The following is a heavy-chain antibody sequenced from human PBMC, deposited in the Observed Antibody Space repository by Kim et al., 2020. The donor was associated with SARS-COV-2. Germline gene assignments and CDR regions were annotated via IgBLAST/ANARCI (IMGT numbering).Heavy chain of an antibody. D-gene: IGHD6-6*01. CDR3: ARDAPKSIAAPPGVGVTSWFDP. Sequence: SVKVSCKASGGTFSSYAISWVRQAPGQGLEWMGGIIPIFGTANYAQKFQGRVTITADESTSTAYMELSSLRSEDTAVYYCARDAPKSIAAPPGVGVTSWFDPWGQGTLVTVSS. J-gene: IGHJ5*02. CDR2: IIPIFGTA. V-gene: IGHV1-69*13. CDR1: GGTFSSYA.